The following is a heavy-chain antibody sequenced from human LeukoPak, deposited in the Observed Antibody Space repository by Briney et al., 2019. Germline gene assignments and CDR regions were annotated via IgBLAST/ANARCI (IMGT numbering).Heavy chain of an antibody. CDR1: GYSISSSYY. CDR3: ARGITFGGVIVDY. V-gene: IGHV4-61*01. D-gene: IGHD3-16*02. CDR2: IYYSGST. Sequence: SSDTLSLTCAVSGYSISSSYYWSWIRQPPGKGLEWIGYIYYSGSTNYNPSLKSRVTISVDTSKNQFSLKLSSVTAADTAVYYCARGITFGGVIVDYWGQGTLVTVSS. J-gene: IGHJ4*02.